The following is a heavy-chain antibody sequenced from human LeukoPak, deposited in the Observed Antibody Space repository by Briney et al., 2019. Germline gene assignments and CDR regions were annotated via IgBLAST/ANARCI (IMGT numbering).Heavy chain of an antibody. CDR2: IYYSGTT. Sequence: SETLSLTCSVSGGSIGSSYWSWIRQPPGKGLEWIGYIYYSGTTNYNPSLRSRVTISVDTSKNQFSLKLNSVTAADTAVYYCARHHCGGGDCYPTYYFDYWGQGTLVTVSS. J-gene: IGHJ4*02. D-gene: IGHD2-21*02. CDR3: ARHHCGGGDCYPTYYFDY. V-gene: IGHV4-59*08. CDR1: GGSIGSSY.